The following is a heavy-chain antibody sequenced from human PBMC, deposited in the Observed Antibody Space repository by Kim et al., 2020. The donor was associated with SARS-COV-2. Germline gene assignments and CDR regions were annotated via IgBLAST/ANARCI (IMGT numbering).Heavy chain of an antibody. D-gene: IGHD4-17*01. Sequence: GGSLRLSCAASGFTFSSYSMNWVRQAPGKGLEWVSSISSSSSYIYYADSVKGRFTISRDNAKNSLYLQMNSLRAEDTPVYYCARGSPHYGGNSHFDYWGQGTLVTVSS. CDR2: ISSSSSYI. CDR3: ARGSPHYGGNSHFDY. V-gene: IGHV3-21*01. J-gene: IGHJ4*02. CDR1: GFTFSSYS.